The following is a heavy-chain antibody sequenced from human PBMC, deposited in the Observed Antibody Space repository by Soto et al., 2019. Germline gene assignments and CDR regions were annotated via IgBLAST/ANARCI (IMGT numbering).Heavy chain of an antibody. J-gene: IGHJ4*02. CDR2: ISYDGSNK. Sequence: QVQLVESGGGVVQPGRSLRLSCAASGFTFSSYGMHWVRQAPGKGLEWVAVISYDGSNKYYADSVKGRFTISRDNSKNTLYLQMNSLRAEDTAVYYCAKDRSFGDSSGYYGENFGYWGQGTLVTVSS. D-gene: IGHD3-22*01. V-gene: IGHV3-30*18. CDR1: GFTFSSYG. CDR3: AKDRSFGDSSGYYGENFGY.